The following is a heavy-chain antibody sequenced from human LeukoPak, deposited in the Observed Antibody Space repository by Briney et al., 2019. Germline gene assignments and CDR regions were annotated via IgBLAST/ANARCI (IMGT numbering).Heavy chain of an antibody. Sequence: SETLSLTCAVSGYSISSGHYWGWIRQPPGKGLEWIGSIYHSGSTYYNPSLKSRVTISVDTSKNQFSLKLSSVTAADTAVYYCARLTYGDYVWFDPWGQGTLVTVSS. D-gene: IGHD4-17*01. CDR2: IYHSGST. CDR3: ARLTYGDYVWFDP. V-gene: IGHV4-38-2*01. CDR1: GYSISSGHY. J-gene: IGHJ5*02.